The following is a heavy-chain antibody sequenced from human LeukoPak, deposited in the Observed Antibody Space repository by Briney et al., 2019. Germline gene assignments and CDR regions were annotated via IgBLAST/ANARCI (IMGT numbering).Heavy chain of an antibody. CDR2: INHSGST. D-gene: IGHD2-2*01. V-gene: IGHV4-34*01. Sequence: SETLSLTCAVYGGSFSGYYWSWIRQPPGKGLEWIGEINHSGSTNYNPSLKSRATISVDTSKNQFSLKLSSVTAADTAVYYCARILNNCSSTSCYYFDYWGQGTLVTVSS. CDR3: ARILNNCSSTSCYYFDY. CDR1: GGSFSGYY. J-gene: IGHJ4*02.